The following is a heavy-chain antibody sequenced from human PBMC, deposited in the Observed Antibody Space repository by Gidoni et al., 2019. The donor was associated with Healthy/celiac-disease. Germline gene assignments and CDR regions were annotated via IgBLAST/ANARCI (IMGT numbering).Heavy chain of an antibody. CDR1: GYTFTSYG. CDR2: LSAYNGNT. Sequence: QVQLVQSGAEVKKPGASVKVACKASGYTFTSYGISWVRHAPGQGLEWMGWLSAYNGNTNYAQKLQGRVTMTTDTSTSTAYMELRSLRSDDTAVYYCARDEYYDSSGYYSVYDYWGQGTLVTVSS. CDR3: ARDEYYDSSGYYSVYDY. J-gene: IGHJ4*02. D-gene: IGHD3-22*01. V-gene: IGHV1-18*01.